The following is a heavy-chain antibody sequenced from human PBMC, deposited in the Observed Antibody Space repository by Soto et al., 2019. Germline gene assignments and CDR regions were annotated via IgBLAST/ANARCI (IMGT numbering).Heavy chain of an antibody. D-gene: IGHD3-16*01. V-gene: IGHV4-59*01. Sequence: SETLSLTCTVSGGSISSYYWSWIRQPPGKGLEWIGYIYYSGSTNYNPSLKSRVTISVDTAKNQFSLKLSSGTAADAAVYYCASLTQGGSKCFYYWGQGTLVTVSS. CDR3: ASLTQGGSKCFYY. J-gene: IGHJ4*02. CDR2: IYYSGST. CDR1: GGSISSYY.